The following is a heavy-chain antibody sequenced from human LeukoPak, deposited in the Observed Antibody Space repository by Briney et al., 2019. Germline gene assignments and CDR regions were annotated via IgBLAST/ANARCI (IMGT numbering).Heavy chain of an antibody. CDR1: GGSISSSSYY. D-gene: IGHD3-3*01. CDR2: IYYSGST. CDR3: ARQVVGITIFGVVILYGMDV. V-gene: IGHV4-39*01. Sequence: PSETLSLTCTVSGGSISSSSYYWGWIRQPPGKGLEWIGSIYYSGSTYYNPSLKSRVTISVDTSKNQFSLKLSSVTAADTAVYYCARQVVGITIFGVVILYGMDVWGQGTTVTVSS. J-gene: IGHJ6*02.